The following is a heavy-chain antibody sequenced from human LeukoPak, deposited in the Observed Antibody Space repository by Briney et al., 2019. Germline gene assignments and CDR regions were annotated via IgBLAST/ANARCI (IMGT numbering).Heavy chain of an antibody. CDR1: GGSISSSDYY. J-gene: IGHJ4*02. CDR3: ARQYSSSPIDY. Sequence: SETLSLTCTVSGGSISSSDYYWGWIRQPPGKGLEWIGSVYYSGSTYYNPSLKSRVTISVDTSRTQLSLKLSSVTAADTAVYYCARQYSSSPIDYWGQGTLVTVSS. V-gene: IGHV4-39*01. CDR2: VYYSGST. D-gene: IGHD6-13*01.